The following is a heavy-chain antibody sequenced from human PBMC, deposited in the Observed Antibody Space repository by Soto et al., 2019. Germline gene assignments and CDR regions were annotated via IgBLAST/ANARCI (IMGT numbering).Heavy chain of an antibody. J-gene: IGHJ4*02. D-gene: IGHD4-4*01. CDR1: GGSINTATHS. CDR2: IYHSGST. Sequence: QLQLQESGSGLVKPSQTLSLTCAVSGGSINTATHSWSWIRQPPGKGLEWIGYIYHSGSTYYNPSVKGRVTIPIDESNNQFSLRRGFVTPADTAVYYCARGGGVTTTGDDYWGQGILVTVSS. V-gene: IGHV4-30-2*01. CDR3: ARGGGVTTTGDDY.